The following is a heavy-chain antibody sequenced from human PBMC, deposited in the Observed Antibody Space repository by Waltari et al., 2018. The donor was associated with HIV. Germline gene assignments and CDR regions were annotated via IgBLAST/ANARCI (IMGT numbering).Heavy chain of an antibody. V-gene: IGHV4-34*01. CDR1: GGSFSGYY. Sequence: QVQLQQWGAGLLKPSETLSLPCAVYGGSFSGYYWSWIRQPPGKGLAWIGEINHSGSTNYNPSLKSLVTISVDTSKNQFSLNLSSVTAADTAVYYCARGCHITKSGVLRYFDWRAYYFDYWGQGTLVTVSS. CDR2: INHSGST. D-gene: IGHD3-9*01. CDR3: ARGCHITKSGVLRYFDWRAYYFDY. J-gene: IGHJ4*02.